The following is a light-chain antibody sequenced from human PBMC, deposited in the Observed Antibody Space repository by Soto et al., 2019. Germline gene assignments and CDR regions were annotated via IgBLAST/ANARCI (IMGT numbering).Light chain of an antibody. Sequence: EIVMTQSPDTLSVSPGERATLSCRASQSVNRNLAWYQQKPGQAPRLLMYGASTRATGIPARFSGSGSGTEFTLTISSLQPEDFAVYYCQEYDNWLTWTFGQGTKVDIK. CDR2: GAS. V-gene: IGKV3-15*01. J-gene: IGKJ1*01. CDR1: QSVNRN. CDR3: QEYDNWLTWT.